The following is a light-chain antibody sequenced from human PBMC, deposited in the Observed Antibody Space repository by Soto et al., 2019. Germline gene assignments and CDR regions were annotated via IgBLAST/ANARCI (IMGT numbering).Light chain of an antibody. Sequence: QPVLTQPPSVSGAPGQRVTISCTGSSSNIGAGYDVHWYQQLPGTASKLLIYGNSNRPSGVPDRFSGAKSVTSASLAITGLQAEDEADYYCQSYDSSLSGGVFGGGTKLTV. J-gene: IGLJ3*02. CDR3: QSYDSSLSGGV. V-gene: IGLV1-40*01. CDR1: SSNIGAGYD. CDR2: GNS.